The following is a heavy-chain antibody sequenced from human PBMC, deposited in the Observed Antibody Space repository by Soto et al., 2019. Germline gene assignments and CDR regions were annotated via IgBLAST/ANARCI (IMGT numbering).Heavy chain of an antibody. V-gene: IGHV4-59*08. CDR1: GGSISSYY. D-gene: IGHD3-10*01. J-gene: IGHJ3*02. Sequence: QVQLQESGPGLVKPSETLFLICTVSGGSISSYYWSWIRQPPGKGLEWIGFVYYSGSTNYNPSLKGRVTLSEDTSKNQFSLFLTSATAADTAVYYCARHAAMVREHAFDIWGQGTMVTVSS. CDR2: VYYSGST. CDR3: ARHAAMVREHAFDI.